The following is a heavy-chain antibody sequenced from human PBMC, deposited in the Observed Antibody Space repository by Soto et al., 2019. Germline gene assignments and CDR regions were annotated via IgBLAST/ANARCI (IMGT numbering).Heavy chain of an antibody. Sequence: ASVKVSCKDSGGTFSSYAISWVRQAPGQGLEWMGGIIPIFGTANYAQKFQGRVTITADKSTSTAYMELSSLRSEDTAVYYCADGSEGYYYYYYYGMDVWGQGTTVTVSS. CDR1: GGTFSSYA. D-gene: IGHD1-26*01. J-gene: IGHJ6*02. CDR2: IIPIFGTA. CDR3: ADGSEGYYYYYYYGMDV. V-gene: IGHV1-69*06.